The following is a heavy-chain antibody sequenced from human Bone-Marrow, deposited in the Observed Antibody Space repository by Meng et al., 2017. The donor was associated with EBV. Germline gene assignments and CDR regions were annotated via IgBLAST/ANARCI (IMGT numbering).Heavy chain of an antibody. V-gene: IGHV3-74*01. J-gene: IGHJ4*02. CDR2: INEDGTIT. CDR1: EFTLRRYW. Sequence: VQLVGSGGALVQPGGSLRLSCAASEFTLRRYWMHWVRQGPGKEPLWVSRINEDGTITNYADSVKGRFTISRDNAKNTLYLQMNNLRAEDTAVHYCSRDLAGSDDYWGRGTLVTVSS. CDR3: SRDLAGSDDY. D-gene: IGHD1-14*01.